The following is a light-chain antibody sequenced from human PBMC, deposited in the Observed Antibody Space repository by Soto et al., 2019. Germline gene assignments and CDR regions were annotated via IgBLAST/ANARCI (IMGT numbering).Light chain of an antibody. CDR2: EVS. V-gene: IGLV2-8*01. Sequence: QSVLTQPPSASGSPGQSVTISCTGTSSDVGGYYYVSWYQQHPGKAPKLMIYEVSKRPSGVPDRFSGSKSGNTASLTVSGLQAEDEADYYCSSYAGTNTPYVFGTGTKLTVI. CDR3: SSYAGTNTPYV. J-gene: IGLJ1*01. CDR1: SSDVGGYYY.